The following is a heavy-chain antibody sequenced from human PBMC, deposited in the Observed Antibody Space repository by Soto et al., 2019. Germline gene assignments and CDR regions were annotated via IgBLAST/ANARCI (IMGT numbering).Heavy chain of an antibody. Sequence: SGGSLRLSCEVSGFRFDDYGMHWVRQAPGKGLEWIAGISRDSRSISYGASMKGRFTISRDNAKNSLYLQLNSLRADDTAFYYCVKDALTTVAYYFGYWCQGALVTVSS. CDR3: VKDALTTVAYYFGY. J-gene: IGHJ4*02. D-gene: IGHD4-17*01. CDR1: GFRFDDYG. V-gene: IGHV3-9*01. CDR2: ISRDSRSI.